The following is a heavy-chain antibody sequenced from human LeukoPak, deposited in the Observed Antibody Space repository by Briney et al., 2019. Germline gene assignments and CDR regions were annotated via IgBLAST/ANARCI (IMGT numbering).Heavy chain of an antibody. CDR2: INHGGSA. D-gene: IGHD4-23*01. V-gene: IGHV4-34*01. Sequence: PSETLSLTCAVYDVSLSAYYWSWIRQPPGKGMEWIGEINHGGSANYNPTLQSRVTISVDTSKNQFSLKLSSVTAADTAVYYCVRGLGGGNSVYFDLWGRGTLVMVSS. CDR1: DVSLSAYY. J-gene: IGHJ2*01. CDR3: VRGLGGGNSVYFDL.